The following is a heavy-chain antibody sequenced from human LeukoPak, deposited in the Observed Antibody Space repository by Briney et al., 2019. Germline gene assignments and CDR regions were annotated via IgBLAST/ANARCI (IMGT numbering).Heavy chain of an antibody. J-gene: IGHJ6*03. D-gene: IGHD6-19*01. V-gene: IGHV3-23*01. CDR1: GITFSSYA. CDR3: AKNSRLAVAGTSSTGFYMDV. CDR2: ISGSGGST. Sequence: LPGGSLRLSCAASGITFSSYAMSWVRQAPGKGLVWLFSISGSGGSTYYADSVKGRFTISRDNSKDTLYLQMNSLRAEDTALYYCAKNSRLAVAGTSSTGFYMDVWGKGTTVTVSS.